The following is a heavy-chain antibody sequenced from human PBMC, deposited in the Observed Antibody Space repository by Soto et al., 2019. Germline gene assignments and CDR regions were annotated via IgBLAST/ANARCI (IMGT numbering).Heavy chain of an antibody. CDR3: ARRYDPYYFDY. D-gene: IGHD1-1*01. Sequence: QITLKESGPTLVKPTQTLTLTCTFSGFSLTTSGVAVGWIRLPPGKALEWLAIIYGSDDKFYSPSLKSRLTITQDTSTNQVVLTMTNMDPVDTATYYCARRYDPYYFDYWGQGTLVTVSS. CDR2: IYGSDDK. V-gene: IGHV2-5*01. J-gene: IGHJ4*02. CDR1: GFSLTTSGVA.